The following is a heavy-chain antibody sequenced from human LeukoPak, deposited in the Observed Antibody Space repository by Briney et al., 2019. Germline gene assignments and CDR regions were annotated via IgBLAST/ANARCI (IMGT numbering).Heavy chain of an antibody. D-gene: IGHD2-8*02. CDR1: GITLSNYG. CDR3: AKRGVVVRVFLVGFHKEAYYFDS. V-gene: IGHV3-23*01. CDR2: LSGSAGGS. J-gene: IGHJ4*02. Sequence: GGSLRLSCGVSGITLSNYGMTWVRQAPGKGLEWVAGLSGSAGGSNYADSVKGRFTISRDNSKNTLFLRMDRLRAEDTAVYFCAKRGVVVRVFLVGFHKEAYYFDSWGQGALVTVSS.